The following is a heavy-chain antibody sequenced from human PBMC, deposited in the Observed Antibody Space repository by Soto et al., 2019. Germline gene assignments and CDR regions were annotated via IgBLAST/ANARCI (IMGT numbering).Heavy chain of an antibody. CDR2: ISAYNGNT. Sequence: ASVKVSCKASGYTFTSYGISWVRQAPGQGLEWMGWISAYNGNTHYAQKLQGRVTMTTDTSTSTAYMELRSLRSDDTAGYYCARDGIAVAGTSWFDPWGQGTLVTVSS. D-gene: IGHD6-19*01. CDR3: ARDGIAVAGTSWFDP. CDR1: GYTFTSYG. V-gene: IGHV1-18*01. J-gene: IGHJ5*02.